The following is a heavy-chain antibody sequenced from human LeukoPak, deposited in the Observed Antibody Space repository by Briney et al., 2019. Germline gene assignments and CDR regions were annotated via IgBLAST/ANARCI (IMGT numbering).Heavy chain of an antibody. CDR2: ISWNSGSI. CDR1: GFTFDDYA. J-gene: IGHJ4*02. V-gene: IGHV3-9*01. CDR3: AKGTDSSGYYYFDY. Sequence: GGSLRLSCAASGFTFDDYAMHWVRQAPGKGLEWVSGISWNSGSIGYADSVKARFTISRDNAKNSLYLQMNSLRAEDTALYYCAKGTDSSGYYYFDYWGQGTLVTVSS. D-gene: IGHD3-22*01.